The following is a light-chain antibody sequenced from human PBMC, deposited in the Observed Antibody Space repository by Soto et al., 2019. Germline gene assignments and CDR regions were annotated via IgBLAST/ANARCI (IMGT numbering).Light chain of an antibody. CDR3: SSYTSSTTLV. CDR1: SSDVGGYNS. J-gene: IGLJ1*01. V-gene: IGLV2-14*03. CDR2: DVS. Sequence: QSALTQPASVSGSPGQSITISCTETSSDVGGYNSVSWYQQHPGKAPKAMIYDVSNRPSGVSNRFSGSKSGNTASLTISGLQAEDEADYYCSSYTSSTTLVFGTGTKLTVL.